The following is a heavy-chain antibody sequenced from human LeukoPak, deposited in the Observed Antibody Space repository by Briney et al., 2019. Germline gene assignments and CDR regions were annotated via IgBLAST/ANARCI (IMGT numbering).Heavy chain of an antibody. V-gene: IGHV5-51*01. D-gene: IGHD1-26*01. CDR2: IYPGVSDI. J-gene: IGHJ6*02. CDR3: ARLSGSYYSYYYYGMDV. CDR1: GYGFTSYW. Sequence: GEGLQSSSKGSGYGFTSYWIGWVRPMPGKGLGWMGTIYPGVSDIRYSPSFQGQVTISADESISTAYLQWSSMKASDTAMYYCARLSGSYYSYYYYGMDVWGQGTTVTVSS.